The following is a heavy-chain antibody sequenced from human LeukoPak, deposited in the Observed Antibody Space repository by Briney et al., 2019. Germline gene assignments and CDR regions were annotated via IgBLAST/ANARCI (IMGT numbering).Heavy chain of an antibody. Sequence: PWETLSLTCTVSGGSISSSSYYWGWIRQPPGKGLEWIGSIYYSGSTYYNPSLKSRVTISVDTSKNQFSLKLSSVTAADTAVYYCARPEAGSGSLDAFDIWGQGTMVTVSS. D-gene: IGHD3-10*01. CDR3: ARPEAGSGSLDAFDI. J-gene: IGHJ3*02. CDR1: GGSISSSSYY. CDR2: IYYSGST. V-gene: IGHV4-39*01.